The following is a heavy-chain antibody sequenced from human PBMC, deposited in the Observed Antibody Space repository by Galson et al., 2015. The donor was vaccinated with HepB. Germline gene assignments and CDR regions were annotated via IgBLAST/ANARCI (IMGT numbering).Heavy chain of an antibody. D-gene: IGHD2-8*02. CDR3: ASGGKFCTGGSCQH. Sequence: SLRLSCAASGFSFRSSAMTWVRQTPGMGLEWVSAISGDSNYIYYGDSVKGRFTISRDYSKNTLYLQMNSLRAEDTAAYYCASGGKFCTGGSCQHWGQGTLVTVSP. V-gene: IGHV3-23*01. CDR1: GFSFRSSA. J-gene: IGHJ1*01. CDR2: ISGDSNYI.